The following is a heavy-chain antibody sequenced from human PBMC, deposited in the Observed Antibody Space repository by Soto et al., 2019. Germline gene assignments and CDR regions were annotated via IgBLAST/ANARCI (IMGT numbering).Heavy chain of an antibody. CDR2: IYNSGST. V-gene: IGHV4-59*01. CDR3: ARAPYGSGTKPYYFDY. J-gene: IGHJ4*02. Sequence: PSETLSLTCTVSGGSISSDYWSWIRQPPGKGLEWIGFIYNSGSTNYNPSLKSRVTISMDTSRNHFSLILSSVTAADTAVYYCARAPYGSGTKPYYFDYWGQGTLVTVS. D-gene: IGHD3-10*01. CDR1: GGSISSDY.